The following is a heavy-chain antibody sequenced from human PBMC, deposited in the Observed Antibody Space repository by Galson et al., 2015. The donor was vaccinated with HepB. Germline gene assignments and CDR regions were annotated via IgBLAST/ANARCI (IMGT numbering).Heavy chain of an antibody. CDR3: ARGGV. Sequence: SLRLSCAASGFIFSNHYMDWVRQAPGKGLEWVARVRNKASSHTTEYAASVRGRFTISRDDLKNSVCLQMNSLKTEDTALYYCARGGVWGKGTTVTVSS. CDR2: VRNKASSHTT. CDR1: GFIFSNHY. J-gene: IGHJ6*04. D-gene: IGHD1-26*01. V-gene: IGHV3-72*01.